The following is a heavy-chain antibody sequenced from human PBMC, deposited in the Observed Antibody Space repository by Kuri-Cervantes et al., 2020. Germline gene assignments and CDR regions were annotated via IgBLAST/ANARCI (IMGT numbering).Heavy chain of an antibody. D-gene: IGHD1-26*01. Sequence: GESLKISCAASGFTFSSYWMHWVRQAPGKGLVWVSRINSDGSSTSYADSVKGRFTISRDNAKNSLYLQMNSLRAEDTAVYYCAREASSHRWELSWFDPWGQGTLVTVSS. V-gene: IGHV3-74*01. CDR1: GFTFSSYW. CDR3: AREASSHRWELSWFDP. CDR2: INSDGSST. J-gene: IGHJ5*02.